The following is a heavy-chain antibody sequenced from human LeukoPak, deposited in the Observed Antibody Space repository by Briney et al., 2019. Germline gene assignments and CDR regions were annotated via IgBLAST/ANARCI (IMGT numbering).Heavy chain of an antibody. CDR2: INSDGSST. D-gene: IGHD2-15*01. V-gene: IGHV3-74*01. Sequence: GGPLRLSCAASGFTVSSNYMSWVRQAPGKGLVWVSRINSDGSSTSYADSVKGRFTISRDNAKNTLYLQMNSLRAEDTAVYYCAGLHSRGYWGQGTLVTVSS. CDR3: AGLHSRGY. J-gene: IGHJ4*02. CDR1: GFTVSSNY.